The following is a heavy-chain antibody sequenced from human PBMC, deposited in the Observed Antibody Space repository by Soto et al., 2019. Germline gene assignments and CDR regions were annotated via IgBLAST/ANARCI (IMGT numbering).Heavy chain of an antibody. J-gene: IGHJ5*02. Sequence: QVQLVQSGAEVKKPGSSVKVSCKASGGTFSSYTISWVRQAPGQGLEWMGRIIPILGIANYAQKFQGRVTMTADKSTSTAYMELSSLRSEDTAVYYGARAKYCSGGSCYLGYVWFDPWGQGTLVTVSS. D-gene: IGHD2-15*01. V-gene: IGHV1-69*02. CDR2: IIPILGIA. CDR3: ARAKYCSGGSCYLGYVWFDP. CDR1: GGTFSSYT.